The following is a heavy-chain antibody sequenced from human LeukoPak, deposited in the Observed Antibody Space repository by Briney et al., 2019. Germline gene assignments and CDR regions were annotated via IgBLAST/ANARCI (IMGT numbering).Heavy chain of an antibody. D-gene: IGHD5/OR15-5a*01. V-gene: IGHV3-23*01. J-gene: IGHJ4*02. CDR3: AKRGVDDFFDF. Sequence: PGGSLRLSCAVSGFTFKNYGMSWVRQAPGKGLEWVSTISDSGGTSYADSVKGRFTISRDNSKNTLYLQMNSLRAEDTAIYYCAKRGVDDFFDFWGQGTLVTVSS. CDR1: GFTFKNYG. CDR2: ISDSGGT.